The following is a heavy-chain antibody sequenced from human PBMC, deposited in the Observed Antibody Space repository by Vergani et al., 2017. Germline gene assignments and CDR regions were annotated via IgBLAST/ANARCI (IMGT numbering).Heavy chain of an antibody. Sequence: EVELLESGGGLAQPGGSLRVSCSASGFRVTTYYMSWVRQAPGKGREWVSVIKSDGRTSYAESVRGRFTISRDTSRNAVYLQMNILRVEDTAVYYCARGYCTNSICRGKVDSWGQGTLVTVSS. D-gene: IGHD2-8*01. J-gene: IGHJ4*02. CDR2: IKSDGRT. CDR3: ARGYCTNSICRGKVDS. V-gene: IGHV3-66*02. CDR1: GFRVTTYY.